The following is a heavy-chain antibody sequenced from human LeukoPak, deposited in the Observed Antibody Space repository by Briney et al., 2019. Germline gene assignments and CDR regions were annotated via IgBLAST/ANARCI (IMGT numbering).Heavy chain of an antibody. V-gene: IGHV3-33*01. J-gene: IGHJ4*02. Sequence: GGSLRLSCAASGFTFSSYGMHWVRQAPGKGLEWVAVIWYDGSNKYYADSVKGRFTISSGNSKNTLYLQMNSLRAEDTAVYYCARAPLRYFDWRFDYWGQGTLVTVSS. CDR3: ARAPLRYFDWRFDY. CDR1: GFTFSSYG. D-gene: IGHD3-9*01. CDR2: IWYDGSNK.